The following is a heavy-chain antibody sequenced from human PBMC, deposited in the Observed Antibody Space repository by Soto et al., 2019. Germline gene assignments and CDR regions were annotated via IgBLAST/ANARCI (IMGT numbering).Heavy chain of an antibody. CDR2: IYYSGST. CDR1: GASISSGDYY. D-gene: IGHD3-22*01. Sequence: TLSLTCTVSGASISSGDYYWTWIRQPPGKGLEWIGSIYYSGSTYYNPSLKSRVTISVDPSNSQFSLKLTSVTAAHTAVYYCARASYDSSTYYLDYWGQGTLVTVSS. J-gene: IGHJ4*02. CDR3: ARASYDSSTYYLDY. V-gene: IGHV4-30-4*01.